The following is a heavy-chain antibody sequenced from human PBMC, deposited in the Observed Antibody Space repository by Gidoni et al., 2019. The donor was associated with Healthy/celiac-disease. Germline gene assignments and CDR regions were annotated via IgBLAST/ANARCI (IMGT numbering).Heavy chain of an antibody. Sequence: EVQLVESGGGLVQPGGSLRPSWAASGFTFISYSMNWVRQAPGKGLEWVSYISSSSSTIYYADSVKGRFTISRDNAKNSLYLQMNSLRDEDTAVYYCAREGGYGDYFLAYWGQGTLVTVSS. CDR2: ISSSSSTI. V-gene: IGHV3-48*02. CDR1: GFTFISYS. J-gene: IGHJ4*02. D-gene: IGHD4-17*01. CDR3: AREGGYGDYFLAY.